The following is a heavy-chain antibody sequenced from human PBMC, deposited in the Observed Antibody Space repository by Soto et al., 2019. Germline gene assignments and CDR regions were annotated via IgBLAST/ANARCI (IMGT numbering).Heavy chain of an antibody. CDR3: VRRETAFDY. CDR1: GFSLSTSGVG. Sequence: QITLKESGPTLVKPTQTLTLTCTFSGFSLSTSGVGVGWIRQPPGKALDWLALIYWDDERRYSPSLKNRLTITKHTSKNQVVLTMTNMDPVDTATYYCVRRETAFDYWGQGTLVTVSS. CDR2: IYWDDER. V-gene: IGHV2-5*02. J-gene: IGHJ4*02.